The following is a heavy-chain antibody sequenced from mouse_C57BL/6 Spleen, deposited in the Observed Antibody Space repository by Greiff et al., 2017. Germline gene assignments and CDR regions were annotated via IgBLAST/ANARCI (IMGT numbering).Heavy chain of an antibody. CDR3: ARWYGNRYFDV. CDR2: IDPSDSYT. Sequence: VKLQQPGAELVKPGASVKLSCKASGYTFTSYWMQWVKQRPGQGLEWIGEIDPSDSYTNYNQKFKGKATLTVDTSSSTAYMQLSSLTSEDSAVYYCARWYGNRYFDVWGTGTTVTVSS. D-gene: IGHD2-10*02. CDR1: GYTFTSYW. V-gene: IGHV1-50*01. J-gene: IGHJ1*03.